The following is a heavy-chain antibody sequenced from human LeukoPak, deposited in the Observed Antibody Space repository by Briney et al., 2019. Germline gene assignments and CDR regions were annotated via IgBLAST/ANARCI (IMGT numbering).Heavy chain of an antibody. J-gene: IGHJ4*02. CDR3: ARAFYGDLDY. CDR1: GLTFSSYE. CDR2: ISSGGSTV. Sequence: GGSLRLSCAASGLTFSSYEINWVRQAPGKGLEWVSYISSGGSTVYYADSVKGRFTISRDNAKNSLYLQMSSLRAEDTAVYYCARAFYGDLDYWGQGTLVTVSS. D-gene: IGHD4-17*01. V-gene: IGHV3-48*03.